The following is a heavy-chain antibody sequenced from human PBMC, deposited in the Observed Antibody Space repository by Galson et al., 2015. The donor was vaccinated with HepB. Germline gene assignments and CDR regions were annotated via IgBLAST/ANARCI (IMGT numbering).Heavy chain of an antibody. J-gene: IGHJ3*02. Sequence: CAASGFTFSSYAMHWVRQAPGKGLEYVSAISSNGGSTYYADSVKGRFTISRDNSKNTLYLQMSSLRAEDTAVYYCVVSGSYPDAFDIWGQGTMVTVSS. D-gene: IGHD3-10*01. CDR2: ISSNGGST. CDR1: GFTFSSYA. V-gene: IGHV3-64D*06. CDR3: VVSGSYPDAFDI.